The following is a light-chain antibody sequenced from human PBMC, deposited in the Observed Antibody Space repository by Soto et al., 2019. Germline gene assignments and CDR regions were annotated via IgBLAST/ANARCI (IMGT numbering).Light chain of an antibody. CDR2: EVN. CDR1: SSDVGGYTY. J-gene: IGLJ1*01. V-gene: IGLV2-14*01. Sequence: QSVLTQPASVSGSPRQSITISCTGASSDVGGYTYVSWYQQHPGKAPKLIIYEVNNRPSGVSHRFSGSKSGNTASLTISGLQAEDEADYYCSSYTSSNTYVFGSGTKVTVL. CDR3: SSYTSSNTYV.